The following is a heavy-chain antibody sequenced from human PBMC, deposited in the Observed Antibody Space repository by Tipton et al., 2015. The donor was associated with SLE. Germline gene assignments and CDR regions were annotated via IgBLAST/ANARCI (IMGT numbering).Heavy chain of an antibody. CDR1: GGSFSGYY. CDR2: IYYSGST. CDR3: ARLRYYYDTSGFYFDY. V-gene: IGHV4-34*01. J-gene: IGHJ4*02. D-gene: IGHD3-22*01. Sequence: TLSLTCAVYGGSFSGYYWSWIRQPPGKGLEWIGSIYYSGSTYYNPSLKSRVTIPVDTPKNQFSLKLNSVTAADTAVYFCARLRYYYDTSGFYFDYWGQGTLVTVSS.